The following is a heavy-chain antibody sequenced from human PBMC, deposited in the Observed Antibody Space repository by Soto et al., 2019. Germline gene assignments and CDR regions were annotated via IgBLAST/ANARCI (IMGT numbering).Heavy chain of an antibody. D-gene: IGHD3-22*01. CDR3: ARDFSDPNYYDISGYYLDV. J-gene: IGHJ6*02. CDR1: GFTFSSYS. CDR2: ISSSSSYI. V-gene: IGHV3-21*01. Sequence: TGGSLRLSCAASGFTFSSYSMNWVRQAPGKGLEGVSSISSSSSYIYYADSVKGRFTISRDNAKNSLYLQMNSLRAEDTAVYYCARDFSDPNYYDISGYYLDVWGQGTQLTLSS.